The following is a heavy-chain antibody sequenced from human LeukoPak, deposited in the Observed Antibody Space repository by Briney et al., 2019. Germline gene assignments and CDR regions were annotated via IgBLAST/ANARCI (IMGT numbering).Heavy chain of an antibody. D-gene: IGHD4-23*01. CDR3: ARLSTVVTFDY. J-gene: IGHJ4*02. CDR2: IKEDGSVN. CDR1: GFTFSTYW. V-gene: IGHV3-7*01. Sequence: PGGSLRLSRAASGFTFSTYWMSWVRQAPGKGLEWVANIKEDGSVNAYVDSVKGRFAISRDNAKNSLDLQMHSLRVEDAAVYYCARLSTVVTFDYWGQGTLVTVSS.